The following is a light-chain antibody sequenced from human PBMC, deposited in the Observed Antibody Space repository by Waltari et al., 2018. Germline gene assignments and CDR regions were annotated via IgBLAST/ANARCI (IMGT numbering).Light chain of an antibody. J-gene: IGKJ4*01. Sequence: DIQMTQSPSTLSASVGARVIFICRASQRISKWLAWYQQQPGKAPKLLIYKASTLESGVPSRFSGSGSGTEFTLTISSLQPEDFATYYCQQYNSYSLLSFGGGTKVEIK. CDR2: KAS. V-gene: IGKV1-5*03. CDR1: QRISKW. CDR3: QQYNSYSLLS.